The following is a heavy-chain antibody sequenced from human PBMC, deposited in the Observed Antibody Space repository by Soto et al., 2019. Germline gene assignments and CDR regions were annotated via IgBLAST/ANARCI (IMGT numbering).Heavy chain of an antibody. J-gene: IGHJ4*02. Sequence: PSATLSLTCTVSGGSISGHYCTWIRQPPGKGLKWIGYMYYSGGTNYNPSLKSRVTISVDTSQNQFSLKVSSVTAADTAIYYCARMFHYYDGGYFDYWGQGALVTVSS. V-gene: IGHV4-59*11. CDR3: ARMFHYYDGGYFDY. CDR1: GGSISGHY. CDR2: MYYSGGT. D-gene: IGHD3-22*01.